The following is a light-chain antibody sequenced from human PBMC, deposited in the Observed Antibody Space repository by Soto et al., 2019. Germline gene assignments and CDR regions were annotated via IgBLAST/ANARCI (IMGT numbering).Light chain of an antibody. CDR1: SSNIGNNA. J-gene: IGLJ2*01. Sequence: QSVLTQPPSVSEAPRQRVTISCSGSSSNIGNNAVNWYQQLPGKAPKLLIYYDHLLPSGVSDRFSGSKSGTSAPLAISGLQSEDEADYYCAAWDDSLNGVVFGGGTKLTVL. CDR3: AAWDDSLNGVV. CDR2: YDH. V-gene: IGLV1-36*01.